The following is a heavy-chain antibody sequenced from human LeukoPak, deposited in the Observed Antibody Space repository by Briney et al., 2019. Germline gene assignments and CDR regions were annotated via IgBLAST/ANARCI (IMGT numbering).Heavy chain of an antibody. V-gene: IGHV1-2*02. D-gene: IGHD1-1*01. Sequence: EASVKVSCKASGYTFTGYYTHWVRQAPGQGLEWMGWINPNSGGTNYAQKFQGRVTMTRDTSISTAYMELSRLRSDDTAVYYCARVGATGTTSPFDYWGQGTLVTVSS. CDR2: INPNSGGT. CDR3: ARVGATGTTSPFDY. CDR1: GYTFTGYY. J-gene: IGHJ4*02.